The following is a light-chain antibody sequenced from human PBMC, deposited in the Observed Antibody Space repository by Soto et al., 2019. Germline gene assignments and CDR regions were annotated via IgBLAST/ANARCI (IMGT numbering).Light chain of an antibody. CDR3: QQYGGSPPVS. CDR2: DAS. CDR1: QTVRNNY. Sequence: EFALTQSPGTLSLSPGERATLSCRASQTVRNNYLAWYQQKPGQAPRLLIYDASSRATGIPDRFSGGGSGTDFTLTISRLEPEDFAVYYCQQYGGSPPVSFGPGTKVDIK. J-gene: IGKJ3*01. V-gene: IGKV3-20*01.